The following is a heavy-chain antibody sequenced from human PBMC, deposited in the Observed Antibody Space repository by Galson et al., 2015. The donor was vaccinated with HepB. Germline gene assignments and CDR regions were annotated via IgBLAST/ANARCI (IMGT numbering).Heavy chain of an antibody. J-gene: IGHJ5*02. CDR2: ISGSGDST. CDR3: AKVTRRFPDDP. Sequence: SLRLSCAASGFTFSSYGMNWVRQAPGKGLEWVSGISGSGDSTDYADSVKGRFTISRDNSKNTVYLQMNSLRAEDTAIYYCAKVTRRFPDDPWGQGTLVTVSS. CDR1: GFTFSSYG. V-gene: IGHV3-23*01. D-gene: IGHD1-14*01.